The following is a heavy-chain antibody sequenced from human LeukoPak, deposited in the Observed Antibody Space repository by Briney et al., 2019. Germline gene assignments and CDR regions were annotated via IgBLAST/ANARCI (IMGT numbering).Heavy chain of an antibody. CDR2: ISVSGGST. V-gene: IGHV3-23*01. D-gene: IGHD6-19*01. Sequence: PGGSLRLSCAASGFTFSSYAMTWVRQAPGKGLEWVSGISVSGGSTYFADSVKGRFTISRDNSKNTLYLQMNSLRAEDTAVYYCAKELRSSGWFYYDMDVWGQGTTVTVSS. J-gene: IGHJ6*02. CDR3: AKELRSSGWFYYDMDV. CDR1: GFTFSSYA.